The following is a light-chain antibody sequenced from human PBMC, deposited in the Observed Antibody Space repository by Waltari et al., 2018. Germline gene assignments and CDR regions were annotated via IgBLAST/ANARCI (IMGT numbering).Light chain of an antibody. J-gene: IGLJ2*01. V-gene: IGLV3-21*01. CDR3: QVWDTSGAV. CDR2: FDE. Sequence: SYVLTQPPSVSVAPGKAARITCGGDTIGSKSVHWYQHKPGQAPVLVISFDEDRPSGLPDRISGSNSANTATLTITGVEAGDEADSYCQVWDTSGAVFGGGTKLTVL. CDR1: TIGSKS.